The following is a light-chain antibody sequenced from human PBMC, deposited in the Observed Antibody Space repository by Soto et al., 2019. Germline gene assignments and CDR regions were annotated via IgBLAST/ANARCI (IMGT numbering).Light chain of an antibody. CDR1: QSISSY. CDR2: AGS. Sequence: DIQMTQSPSSLSASVGDRVTITCRASQSISSYLNWYQQKPGKATKLLIYAGSSLQSGVPSRFSGDRSGTDFTLTISSLQREDFATYYYQQSYSTPTAFGGGTKVEI. V-gene: IGKV1-39*01. CDR3: QQSYSTPTA. J-gene: IGKJ4*01.